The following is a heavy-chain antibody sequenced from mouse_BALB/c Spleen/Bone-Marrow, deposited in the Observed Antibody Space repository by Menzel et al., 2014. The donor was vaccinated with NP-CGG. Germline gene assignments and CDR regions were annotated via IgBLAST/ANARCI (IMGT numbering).Heavy chain of an antibody. J-gene: IGHJ4*01. CDR1: GFNIKDYY. Sequence: EVKLMESGAEIARPGALVKLSCKASGFNIKDYYMQWVKQRPEQGLEWIGWIDPENGNTIYDPKFQGKASITADTSSNTAYLQLSSLTSEDTAVYYCARGDGYAMDYWGQGTSVTVSS. CDR2: IDPENGNT. V-gene: IGHV14-1*02. CDR3: ARGDGYAMDY.